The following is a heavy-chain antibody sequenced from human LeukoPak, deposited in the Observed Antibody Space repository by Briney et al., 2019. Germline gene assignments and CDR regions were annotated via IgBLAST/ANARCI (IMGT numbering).Heavy chain of an antibody. Sequence: GRSLRLSCAASGFTFSSYSMNWVRQAPGKGLEWVSYISSSSSTIYYADSVKGRFTISRDNAKNSLYLQMNSLRAEDTAVYYCARDFPLDYYYYYYMDVWGKGTTVTVSS. CDR1: GFTFSSYS. J-gene: IGHJ6*03. CDR2: ISSSSSTI. V-gene: IGHV3-48*01. CDR3: ARDFPLDYYYYYYMDV.